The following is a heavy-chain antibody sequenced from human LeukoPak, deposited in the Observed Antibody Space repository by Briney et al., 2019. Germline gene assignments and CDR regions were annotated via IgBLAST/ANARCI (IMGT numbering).Heavy chain of an antibody. CDR3: ARELLTVSTFVNYYYAMVV. CDR1: GGPFRGYY. J-gene: IGHJ6*01. CDR2: IHHCGRT. V-gene: IGHV4-34*01. Sequence: SETLSLTCAVYGGPFRGYYWRWVRQPPGKGLEWIGEIHHCGRTYYNLSLKSRLTISIDRSKNQFSLNLRSVTAADTAVYYCARELLTVSTFVNYYYAMVVWGQGTTVTVSS. D-gene: IGHD4-17*01.